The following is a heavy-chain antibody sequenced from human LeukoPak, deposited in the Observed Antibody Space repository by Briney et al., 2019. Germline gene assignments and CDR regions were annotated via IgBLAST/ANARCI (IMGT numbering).Heavy chain of an antibody. Sequence: GGSLRLSCAATGFTFSSYAVSWVRQAPGKGLEWVSSLSGSGAGTYYADSVKGRFTISRDGSKNTLYLQMDSLGAEDTAVYYCARGTAFDIWGQGTMVTVSS. V-gene: IGHV3-23*01. CDR2: LSGSGAGT. CDR3: ARGTAFDI. CDR1: GFTFSSYA. J-gene: IGHJ3*02.